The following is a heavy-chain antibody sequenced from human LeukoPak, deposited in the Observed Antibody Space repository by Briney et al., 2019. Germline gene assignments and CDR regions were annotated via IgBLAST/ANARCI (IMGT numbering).Heavy chain of an antibody. Sequence: GASVKVSCKASGGTFSSYAISWVRQAPGQGLEWMGGIIPIFGTANYAQKFQGRVTITADESTSTAYMELSSLRSKDTAVYYCATRYYYDSSGYLDYWGQGTLVTVSS. V-gene: IGHV1-69*13. CDR3: ATRYYYDSSGYLDY. D-gene: IGHD3-22*01. CDR2: IIPIFGTA. CDR1: GGTFSSYA. J-gene: IGHJ4*02.